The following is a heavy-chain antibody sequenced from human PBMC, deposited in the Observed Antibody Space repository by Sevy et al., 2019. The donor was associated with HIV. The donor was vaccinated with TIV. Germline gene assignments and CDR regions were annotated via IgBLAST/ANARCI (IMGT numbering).Heavy chain of an antibody. V-gene: IGHV3-72*01. Sequence: GGSLRLSCVASGFTFSDHYMEWVRQAPGKGLEWVGRTRNKADGYTTEYAASVKGRFTISRDESKNSLYVQMNSLKAEDTAVYYCATHAGIAAAGRVFDYWGQVTLVTVSS. D-gene: IGHD6-13*01. CDR3: ATHAGIAAAGRVFDY. CDR2: TRNKADGYTT. CDR1: GFTFSDHY. J-gene: IGHJ4*02.